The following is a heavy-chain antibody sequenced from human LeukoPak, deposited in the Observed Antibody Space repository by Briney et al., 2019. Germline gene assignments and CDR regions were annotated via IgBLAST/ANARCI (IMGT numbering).Heavy chain of an antibody. V-gene: IGHV4-59*08. CDR1: GVSISSYH. J-gene: IGHJ4*02. CDR2: IYYSGST. D-gene: IGHD6-13*01. CDR3: VRGLDSSSYVDS. Sequence: SETLSLTCTVSGVSISSYHWSWIRQPPGKGLEWIGYIYYSGSTNYNPSLKSRVTISVDTSKNQFSLKLSFVTAADTALYYCVRGLDSSSYVDSWGQGTLVTVSS.